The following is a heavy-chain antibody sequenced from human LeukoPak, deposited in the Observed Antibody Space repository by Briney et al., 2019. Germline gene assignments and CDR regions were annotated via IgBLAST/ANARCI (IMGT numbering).Heavy chain of an antibody. CDR2: IYFSGSV. J-gene: IGHJ6*03. D-gene: IGHD2-2*01. Sequence: PSETLSLTCTVSGDITHYWGWIRQPPGKGLECIGSIYFSGSVYYNPSLRSRVTISIDTSKNHLSLTLSSVTAADTAVYYCARLPPVPAANYYSYVDFWGKGTTVAVSS. CDR1: GDITHY. V-gene: IGHV4-39*02. CDR3: ARLPPVPAANYYSYVDF.